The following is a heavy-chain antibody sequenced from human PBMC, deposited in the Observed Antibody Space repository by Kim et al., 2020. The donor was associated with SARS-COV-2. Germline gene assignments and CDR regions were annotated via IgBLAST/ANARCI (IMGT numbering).Heavy chain of an antibody. CDR2: IYYSGST. V-gene: IGHV4-59*01. J-gene: IGHJ4*02. Sequence: SETLSLTCTVSGGSISSYYWSWIRQPPGKGLEWIGYIYYSGSTNYNPSLKSRVTISVDTSKNQFSLKLSSVTAADTAVYYCARVSYWGSSGWYGTEYYFDYWGQGTLVTVSS. CDR3: ARVSYWGSSGWYGTEYYFDY. D-gene: IGHD6-19*01. CDR1: GGSISSYY.